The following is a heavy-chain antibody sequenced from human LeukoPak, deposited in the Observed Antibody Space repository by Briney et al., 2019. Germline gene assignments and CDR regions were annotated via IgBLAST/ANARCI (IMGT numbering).Heavy chain of an antibody. CDR1: GFTFSSYS. V-gene: IGHV3-21*01. CDR2: ISISSSYI. J-gene: IGHJ3*02. Sequence: GGSLRLSCAASGFTFSSYSMNWVRQAPGKGLEWVSSISISSSYIYYADSVKGRFTISSDNAKNSLYLQMNSLRAEDTAVYYCARDHRGGSYSDSGAFDIWGQGTMVTVSS. D-gene: IGHD1-26*01. CDR3: ARDHRGGSYSDSGAFDI.